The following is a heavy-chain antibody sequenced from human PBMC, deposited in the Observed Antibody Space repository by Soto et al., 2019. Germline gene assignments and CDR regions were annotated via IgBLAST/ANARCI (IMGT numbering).Heavy chain of an antibody. CDR3: ARDFVVVGPTINYYYGMAV. Sequence: GGSLRLSCAASGFTFSRYWMSWVRQAPGRGLERVANIKRDGSEKYYVDSVKGRFTVSRDNAKNSLYLQLNSLRAEDTAVYYCARDFVVVGPTINYYYGMAVWGQGTTVPVSS. D-gene: IGHD3-22*01. CDR2: IKRDGSEK. CDR1: GFTFSRYW. V-gene: IGHV3-7*01. J-gene: IGHJ6*02.